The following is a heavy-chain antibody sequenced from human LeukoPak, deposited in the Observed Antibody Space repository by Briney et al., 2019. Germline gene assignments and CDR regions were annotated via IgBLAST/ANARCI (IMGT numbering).Heavy chain of an antibody. D-gene: IGHD4-23*01. CDR3: ARGAHRRDDYGGFFDY. Sequence: GGSLRLSCAASGFTFSSCGMTWVRQAPGKGLEWVSAISGSGANTYYADSVKGRFTITRDNSKNTLYLQMNSLRTEDTAVYYCARGAHRRDDYGGFFDYWGQGTLVTVSS. CDR1: GFTFSSCG. V-gene: IGHV3-23*01. CDR2: ISGSGANT. J-gene: IGHJ4*02.